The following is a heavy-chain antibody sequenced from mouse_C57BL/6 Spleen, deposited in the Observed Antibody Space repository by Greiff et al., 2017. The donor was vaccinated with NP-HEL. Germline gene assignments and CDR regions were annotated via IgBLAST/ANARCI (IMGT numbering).Heavy chain of an antibody. Sequence: QVQLQQPGAELVMPGASVKLSCKASGYTFTSYWMHWVKQRPGQGLELIGEIDPSDSYTNYNQKFKGKSTLTVDKSSSTAYMQLSSLTAEDSAVYYWARLNDYSYAMDYWGQGTSVTVSS. CDR3: ARLNDYSYAMDY. D-gene: IGHD2-4*01. J-gene: IGHJ4*01. CDR2: IDPSDSYT. V-gene: IGHV1-69*01. CDR1: GYTFTSYW.